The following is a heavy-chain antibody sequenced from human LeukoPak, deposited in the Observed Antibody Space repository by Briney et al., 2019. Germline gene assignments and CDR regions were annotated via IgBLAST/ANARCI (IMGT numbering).Heavy chain of an antibody. CDR1: GGSISSGGYY. Sequence: SETLSLTCAVSGGSISSGGYYWSWIRQPPGKGLEWIGYIYHSGSTYYNPSLKSRVTISVDRSKNQFSLKLSSVTAADTAVYYCARVENWGPAAYFDYWGQGTLVTVSS. V-gene: IGHV4-30-2*01. CDR2: IYHSGST. CDR3: ARVENWGPAAYFDY. D-gene: IGHD7-27*01. J-gene: IGHJ4*02.